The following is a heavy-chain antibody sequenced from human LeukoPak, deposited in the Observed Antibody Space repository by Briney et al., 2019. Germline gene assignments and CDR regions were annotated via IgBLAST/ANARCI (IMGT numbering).Heavy chain of an antibody. CDR1: GGTFSSYA. V-gene: IGHV1-69*04. CDR3: ARLYYDYVWGSYRPGNV. CDR2: IIPILGIA. Sequence: SVKVSCKASGGTFSSYAISWVRQAPGQGLEWMGRIIPILGIANYAQKFQGRVTITADNSTSTAYMELSSLRSEDTAVYYCARLYYDYVWGSYRPGNVWGQGTTVTVSS. D-gene: IGHD3-16*01. J-gene: IGHJ6*02.